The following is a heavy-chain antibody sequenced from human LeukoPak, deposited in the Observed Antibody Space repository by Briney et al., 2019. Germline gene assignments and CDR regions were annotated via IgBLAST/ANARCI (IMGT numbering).Heavy chain of an antibody. CDR2: IYYSGST. Sequence: SETLSLTCTVSGGSISSYYWSWIRQPPGKGLEWIGYIYYSGSTNYNPSLKSRVTISVDTSKNQFSLKLSSVTAADTAVYYCARLERSGYDLIDYWGQGTLVTVSS. CDR3: ARLERSGYDLIDY. CDR1: GGSISSYY. J-gene: IGHJ4*02. D-gene: IGHD5-12*01. V-gene: IGHV4-59*08.